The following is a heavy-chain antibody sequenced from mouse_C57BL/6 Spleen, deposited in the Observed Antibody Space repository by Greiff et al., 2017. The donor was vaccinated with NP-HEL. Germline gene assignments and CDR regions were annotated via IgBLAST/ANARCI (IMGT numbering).Heavy chain of an antibody. Sequence: EVQLQESGGDLVKPGGSLKLSCAASGFTFSSYGMSWVRQTPDKRLEWVATISSGGSYTYYPDSVKGRFTISRDNTKNTLYLQMSSLKSEDTAMYYCARQNYSSFAYWGQGTLVTVSA. V-gene: IGHV5-6*01. CDR3: ARQNYSSFAY. D-gene: IGHD2-5*01. J-gene: IGHJ3*01. CDR1: GFTFSSYG. CDR2: ISSGGSYT.